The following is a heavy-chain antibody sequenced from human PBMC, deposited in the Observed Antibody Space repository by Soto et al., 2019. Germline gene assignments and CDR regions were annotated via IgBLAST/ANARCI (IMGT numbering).Heavy chain of an antibody. V-gene: IGHV3-48*01. D-gene: IGHD3-3*01. J-gene: IGHJ6*03. CDR3: AREGTTRRGVYYDFWSGYSKTPYYYYYYMDV. Sequence: GGSLRLSCAASGFTFSSYSMNWVRQAPGKGLEWVSYISSSSSTIYYADSVKGRFTISRDNAKNSLYLQMNSLRAEDTAVYYCAREGTTRRGVYYDFWSGYSKTPYYYYYYMDVWGKGTTVTVSS. CDR2: ISSSSSTI. CDR1: GFTFSSYS.